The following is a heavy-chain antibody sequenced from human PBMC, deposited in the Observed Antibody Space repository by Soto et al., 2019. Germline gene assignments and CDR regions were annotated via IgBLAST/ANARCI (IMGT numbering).Heavy chain of an antibody. D-gene: IGHD3-22*01. V-gene: IGHV1-69*13. CDR1: GGTFSSYA. CDR3: ASGGDYYDSSGYYRADAFDI. Sequence: SVKVSCKASGGTFSSYAISWVRQAPGQGLEWMGGIIPIFGTANYAQKFQGRVTITADESTSTAYMELSSLRSEDTAVYYCASGGDYYDSSGYYRADAFDIWGQGTMVTVSS. CDR2: IIPIFGTA. J-gene: IGHJ3*02.